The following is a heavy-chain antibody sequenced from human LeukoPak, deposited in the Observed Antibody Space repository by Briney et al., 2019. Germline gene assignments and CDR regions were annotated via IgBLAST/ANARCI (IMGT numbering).Heavy chain of an antibody. CDR1: GGSISSGGYY. CDR3: ARDYYGSGSYPYMDV. CDR2: IYYGGST. J-gene: IGHJ6*03. D-gene: IGHD3-10*01. Sequence: SQTLSLTCTVSGGSISSGGYYWSWIRQHPGKGLEWIGYIYYGGSTYYNPSLKSRVTISVDTSKNQFSLKLSSVTAADTAVYYCARDYYGSGSYPYMDVWGKGTTVTVSS. V-gene: IGHV4-31*03.